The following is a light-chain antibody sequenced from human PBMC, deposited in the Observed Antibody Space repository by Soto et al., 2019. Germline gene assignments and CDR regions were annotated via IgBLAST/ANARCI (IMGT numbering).Light chain of an antibody. V-gene: IGKV1-5*01. J-gene: IGKJ1*01. CDR3: QQYATYAPRT. Sequence: DIQLTQSPSTLSASVGDRITITCRASQSIGTWLAWYQHRPGEGPKLLIHDASSLESGVPSRFSGSGSATEFSLTISSLESGDSGTYHCQQYATYAPRTLGQGTTV. CDR2: DAS. CDR1: QSIGTW.